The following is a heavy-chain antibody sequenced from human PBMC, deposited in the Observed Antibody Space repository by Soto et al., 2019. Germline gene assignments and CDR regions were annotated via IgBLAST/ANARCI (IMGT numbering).Heavy chain of an antibody. CDR1: GGSVSSGNYY. D-gene: IGHD1-1*01. Sequence: QVQLQQWGAGLLKPSETLSLTCAVYGGSVSSGNYYWSWIRQPPGKGLEWIGEMSHRGGTHFNPSLKSRVTISVDTSKNHFSRKMSSVTAADTALYYCARVERGTATTVVDAFDIWGPGTMVTVSS. CDR3: ARVERGTATTVVDAFDI. V-gene: IGHV4-34*01. CDR2: MSHRGGT. J-gene: IGHJ3*02.